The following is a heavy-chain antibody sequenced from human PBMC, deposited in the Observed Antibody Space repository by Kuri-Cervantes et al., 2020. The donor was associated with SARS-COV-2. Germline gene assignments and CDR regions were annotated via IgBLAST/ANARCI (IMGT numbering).Heavy chain of an antibody. V-gene: IGHV1-58*02. CDR2: SVVGSGNT. CDR3: AAAVKDAFDI. J-gene: IGHJ3*02. Sequence: SVKVTCKASGFTFTSSAMQWVRQARGQRLEWIGWSVVGSGNTDYAQKFQERVTITRDMPTSTAYMGLSRLRSDVKAVYYCAAAVKDAFDIWGQGTMVTVSS. CDR1: GFTFTSSA.